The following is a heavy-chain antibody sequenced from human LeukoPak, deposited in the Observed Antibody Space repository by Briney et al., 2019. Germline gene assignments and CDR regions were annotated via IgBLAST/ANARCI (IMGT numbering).Heavy chain of an antibody. J-gene: IGHJ4*02. Sequence: GGSLRLSCAASGFTFSSYSMSWVRQAPGKGLEWVSYITSSTSIYYADSVKGRFTISRDNAKKSLYLQMNSLRDEDTAVYYCPRNTVTKYYFDFWGQGTLVTVSS. CDR1: GFTFSSYS. D-gene: IGHD4-17*01. CDR2: ITSSTSI. V-gene: IGHV3-48*02. CDR3: PRNTVTKYYFDF.